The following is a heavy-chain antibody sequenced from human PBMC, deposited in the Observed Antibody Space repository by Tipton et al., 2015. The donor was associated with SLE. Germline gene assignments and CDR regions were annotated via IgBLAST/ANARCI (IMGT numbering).Heavy chain of an antibody. Sequence: SLRLSCAASGFSVSRNYMNWVRQAPGKGLEWVSVIYKDGTSYYADSVKGRFTISRDTSKNTLYLQMTSLTVEDTAVSYCARGSGTWFDSWGQGTLVTVSS. CDR3: ARGSGTWFDS. CDR2: IYKDGTS. D-gene: IGHD6-19*01. J-gene: IGHJ5*01. V-gene: IGHV3-53*01. CDR1: GFSVSRNY.